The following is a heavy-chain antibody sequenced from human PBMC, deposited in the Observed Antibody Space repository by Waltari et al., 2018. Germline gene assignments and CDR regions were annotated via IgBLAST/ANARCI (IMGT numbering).Heavy chain of an antibody. Sequence: VQLVESGGGVVQPGRSLRLSCAASGFTFSSYGMHWVRQAPGKGLGWVSAISGSGGRTYDADSVKGRFTIARDNSKNTLYLQMNSLRAEDTAVYYCAKGVGPYDFWSGYYPYYFDYWGQGTLVTVSS. J-gene: IGHJ4*02. D-gene: IGHD3-3*01. CDR2: ISGSGGRT. CDR3: AKGVGPYDFWSGYYPYYFDY. CDR1: GFTFSSYG. V-gene: IGHV3-23*04.